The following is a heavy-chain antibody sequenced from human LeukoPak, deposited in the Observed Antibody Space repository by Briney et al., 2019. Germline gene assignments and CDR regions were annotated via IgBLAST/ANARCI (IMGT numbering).Heavy chain of an antibody. V-gene: IGHV4-59*01. CDR3: ARDTGGSDSSSWYARYYYYYMDV. CDR1: GGSISSYY. D-gene: IGHD6-13*01. CDR2: IYYSGST. J-gene: IGHJ6*03. Sequence: SGTLSLTCTVSGGSISSYYWSWIRQPPGKGLEGIGYIYYSGSTNYNPSLKSRVTISVDTSKNQFSLKLSSVTAADTAVYYCARDTGGSDSSSWYARYYYYYMDVWGKGTTVTVSS.